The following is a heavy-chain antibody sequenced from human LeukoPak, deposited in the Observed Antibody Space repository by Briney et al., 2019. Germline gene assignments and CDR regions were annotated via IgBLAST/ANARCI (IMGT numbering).Heavy chain of an antibody. Sequence: PGGSLRLSCAASGFTFSSYGMHWVRQAPGKGLEWVAYIRYDGSNKYYADSVKGRFTISRDISKNTLYLQMNSLRAEDTAVYYCAKDRVFELCFEEASPYYFDYWGQGTLVTVSS. J-gene: IGHJ4*02. D-gene: IGHD3-16*01. CDR2: IRYDGSNK. CDR3: AKDRVFELCFEEASPYYFDY. CDR1: GFTFSSYG. V-gene: IGHV3-30*02.